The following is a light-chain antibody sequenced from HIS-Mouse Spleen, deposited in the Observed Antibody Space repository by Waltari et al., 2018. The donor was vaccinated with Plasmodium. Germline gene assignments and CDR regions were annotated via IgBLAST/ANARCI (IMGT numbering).Light chain of an antibody. CDR1: QGISSG. CDR2: KGS. CDR3: QQYKSYSWT. J-gene: IGKJ1*01. Sequence: DIQMTQSPSPLSASVGDRVPIPCRASQGISSGLAWYQQKRGKAPKRLIYKGSSVGSGVPSRFSGRGAGTEFTLTISSRQPDDCATYGCQQYKSYSWTFGEGTKVEIK. V-gene: IGKV1-5*03.